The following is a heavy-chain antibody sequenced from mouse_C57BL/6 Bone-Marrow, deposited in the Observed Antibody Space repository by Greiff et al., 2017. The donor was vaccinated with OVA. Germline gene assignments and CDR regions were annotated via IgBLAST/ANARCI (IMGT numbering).Heavy chain of an antibody. J-gene: IGHJ4*01. CDR2: ISNGGGST. CDR1: GFTFSDFY. CDR3: ARLDGMDY. V-gene: IGHV5-12*01. Sequence: EVKLVESGGGLVQPGGSLKLSCAASGFTFSDFYMYWIRQTPEKRLEWVAYISNGGGSTYYPDTVKGRFTIARANAKDTLYLQMSRLKSEDTAMYYCARLDGMDYWGQGNSVTVSS.